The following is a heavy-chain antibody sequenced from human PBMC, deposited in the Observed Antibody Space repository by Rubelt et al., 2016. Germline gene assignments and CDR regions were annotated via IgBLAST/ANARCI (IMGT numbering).Heavy chain of an antibody. J-gene: IGHJ4*02. CDR1: GYTFTSYD. Sequence: QVQLVQSGAEVKKPGASVKVSCKASGYTFTSYDINWVRQATGQGLEWMGWMNPNSGNTGYAQKLQGRVTMTRNTAVSTAYMGLRSLRSADAAVYYCARGPAVAFDYWGQGTLVTVSS. CDR2: MNPNSGNT. D-gene: IGHD6-19*01. V-gene: IGHV1-8*01. CDR3: ARGPAVAFDY.